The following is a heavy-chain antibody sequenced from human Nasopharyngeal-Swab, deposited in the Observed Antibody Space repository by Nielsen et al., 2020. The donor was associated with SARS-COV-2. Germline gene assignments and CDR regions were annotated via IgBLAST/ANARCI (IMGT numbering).Heavy chain of an antibody. D-gene: IGHD6-19*01. V-gene: IGHV3-48*03. Sequence: GESLKISCAASGFTYWMNWVRQAPGKGLEWVSYISSSGSTIYYADSVKGRFTISRDNAKNSLYLQMNSLRAEDTAVYYCARARGSGFDYWGQGTLVTVSS. CDR2: ISSSGSTI. CDR1: GFTYW. J-gene: IGHJ4*02. CDR3: ARARGSGFDY.